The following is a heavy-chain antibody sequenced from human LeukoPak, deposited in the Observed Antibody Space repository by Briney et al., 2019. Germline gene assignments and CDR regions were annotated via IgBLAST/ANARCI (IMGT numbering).Heavy chain of an antibody. D-gene: IGHD3-22*01. CDR1: GDSVSSNSAA. CDR3: ARTLDGYIDY. V-gene: IGHV6-1*01. Sequence: SQTLSLTCAISGDSVSSNSAAWNWIRQSPSRGLEWLGRSYDRSKWYSSYAVCVKTRFSINSDNSKYQFFMHLNSVTPADTAVYYCARTLDGYIDYGGEGTLVTVSS. CDR2: SYDRSKWYS. J-gene: IGHJ4*02.